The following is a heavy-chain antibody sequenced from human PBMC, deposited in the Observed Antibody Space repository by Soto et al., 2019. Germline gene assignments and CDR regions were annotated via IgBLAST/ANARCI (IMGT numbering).Heavy chain of an antibody. V-gene: IGHV1-18*01. D-gene: IGHD3-10*01. CDR2: ISVYNGNT. CDR3: ASGWFGEFVYYFDY. J-gene: IGHJ4*02. CDR1: GYTFTSYG. Sequence: ASVKVSCKASGYTFTSYGISWLRQAPGHGLEWMGWISVYNGNTNYAQKLQGRVTMTTDTSTSTAYMELRSLRSDDTAVYYCASGWFGEFVYYFDYWGQGTLVTVSS.